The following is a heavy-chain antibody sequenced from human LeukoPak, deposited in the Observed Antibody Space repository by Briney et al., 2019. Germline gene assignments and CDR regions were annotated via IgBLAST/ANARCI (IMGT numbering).Heavy chain of an antibody. CDR1: GFTFNKYW. Sequence: PGGSLRLSCAASGFTFNKYWMSWVRQAPGKGLEWVSAIYSGGSTYYADSVKGRFTISRDNSKNTLYLQMNSLRIEGTAVYYCARVAFRSSSYISGIDYWGQGTLVTVSS. CDR2: IYSGGST. J-gene: IGHJ4*02. V-gene: IGHV3-53*01. D-gene: IGHD6-6*01. CDR3: ARVAFRSSSYISGIDY.